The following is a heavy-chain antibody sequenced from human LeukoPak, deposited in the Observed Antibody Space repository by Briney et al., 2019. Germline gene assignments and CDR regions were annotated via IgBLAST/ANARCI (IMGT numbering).Heavy chain of an antibody. Sequence: PGRSLRLSCAASGFTFSSYGMHWVRQAPGKGLEWVGFIRSKDYGGKTEYAASVKGRFTISRDDSKSIAYLQMNSLKTEDTAVYYCTRDPPPYYYGMDVWGQGTTVTVSS. CDR1: GFTFSSYG. CDR3: TRDPPPYYYGMDV. J-gene: IGHJ6*02. V-gene: IGHV3-49*04. CDR2: IRSKDYGGKT.